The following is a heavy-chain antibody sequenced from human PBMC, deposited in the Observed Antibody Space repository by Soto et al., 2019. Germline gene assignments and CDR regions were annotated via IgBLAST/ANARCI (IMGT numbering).Heavy chain of an antibody. J-gene: IGHJ5*02. V-gene: IGHV1-3*01. D-gene: IGHD3-3*01. Sequence: ASVKVSCKASGYTFTNYAMHWLRQAPGQRLAWMGWINAGNGDTKYSQNFQGRVTITRDTSASTAYMELSSLRSEDTAVYYCARDPYYDFCSGSNWFDPWRQGTLVTAAS. CDR2: INAGNGDT. CDR1: GYTFTNYA. CDR3: ARDPYYDFCSGSNWFDP.